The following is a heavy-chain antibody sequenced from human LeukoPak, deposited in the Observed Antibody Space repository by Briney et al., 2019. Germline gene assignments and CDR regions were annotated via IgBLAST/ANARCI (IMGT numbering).Heavy chain of an antibody. CDR3: ARGRIAVAGTRDYFDY. CDR1: DGTVRSGSYY. CDR2: IYYRGST. D-gene: IGHD6-19*01. V-gene: IGHV4-61*01. J-gene: IGHJ4*02. Sequence: PSETLSLTCTVSDGTVRSGSYYWSWIRQPPGKGLEWIGQIYYRGSTNYKPSLKSRVTISVDTSKSQFSLKLSSVTAADTAVYYCARGRIAVAGTRDYFDYWGQGTLGTVSS.